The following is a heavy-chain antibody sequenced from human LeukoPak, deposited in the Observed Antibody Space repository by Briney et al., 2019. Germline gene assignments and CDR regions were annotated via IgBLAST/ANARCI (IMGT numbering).Heavy chain of an antibody. J-gene: IGHJ5*01. CDR2: IYTSGST. V-gene: IGHV4-4*07. CDR1: GGSISSYY. D-gene: IGHD3-10*01. CDR3: ARGLSSGSYYSSLDS. Sequence: PSETLSLTCTVSGGSISSYYWSWIRQPAGKGLEWIGRIYTSGSTNYNPSLKSRVTISEDTSKNQFSLKLTSVTAADTAVYYCARGLSSGSYYSSLDSWGQGTLVTVSS.